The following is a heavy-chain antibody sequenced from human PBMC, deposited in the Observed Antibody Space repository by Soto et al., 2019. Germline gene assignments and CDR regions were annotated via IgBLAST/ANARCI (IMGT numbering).Heavy chain of an antibody. Sequence: SETLSLTCAVYGGSFSGYYWSWIRQPPGKGLEWIGEINHSGSTNYNPSLKSRVTISVDTSKNQFSLKLSSVTAADTAVYYCARGGVSSIFGVVITYNWFDPWGQGTLVTV. CDR3: ARGGVSSIFGVVITYNWFDP. CDR1: GGSFSGYY. J-gene: IGHJ5*02. CDR2: INHSGST. D-gene: IGHD3-3*01. V-gene: IGHV4-34*01.